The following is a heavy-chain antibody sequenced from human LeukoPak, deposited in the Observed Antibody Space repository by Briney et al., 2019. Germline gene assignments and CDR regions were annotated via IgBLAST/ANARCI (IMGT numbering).Heavy chain of an antibody. J-gene: IGHJ6*03. Sequence: SETLSLTCAVSGYSFSSGYYWGWIRQPPGKGLEWIGSIYHSGSTYYNPSLKSRVTISVDTSKNQFSLKLSSVTAADTAVYYCARPIFQPSGYYYYYMDVWGKGTTVTVSS. D-gene: IGHD3-3*01. CDR1: GYSFSSGYY. CDR3: ARPIFQPSGYYYYYMDV. CDR2: IYHSGST. V-gene: IGHV4-38-2*01.